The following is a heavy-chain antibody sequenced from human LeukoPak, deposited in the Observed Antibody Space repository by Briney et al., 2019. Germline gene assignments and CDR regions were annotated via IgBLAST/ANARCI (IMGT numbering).Heavy chain of an antibody. V-gene: IGHV1-2*02. D-gene: IGHD2-2*01. CDR1: GYTFTGYY. J-gene: IGHJ4*02. CDR3: ARNRYCSNTSCPRGGLDY. CDR2: INPDSGGT. Sequence: ASVKVSCKASGYTFTGYYMHWVRQAPGQGLEWMGWINPDSGGTNYAQKFQGRVTMTRDTSISTAYMELSRLRSDDTAVYYCARNRYCSNTSCPRGGLDYWGQGTLVTVSS.